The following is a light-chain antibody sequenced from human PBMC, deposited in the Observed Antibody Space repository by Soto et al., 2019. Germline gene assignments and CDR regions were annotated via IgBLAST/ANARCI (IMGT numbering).Light chain of an antibody. CDR3: QQHNQWPIT. CDR1: QSAGNF. Sequence: EIVMTQSPATLSVSPGETASLSCWASQSAGNFLAWYQQKPGQAPRLLIYYISTRATGIPARFSGSGSGTEFTLTINSLQSEDSAVYYCQQHNQWPITFGQGTRLEI. CDR2: YIS. J-gene: IGKJ5*01. V-gene: IGKV3D-15*01.